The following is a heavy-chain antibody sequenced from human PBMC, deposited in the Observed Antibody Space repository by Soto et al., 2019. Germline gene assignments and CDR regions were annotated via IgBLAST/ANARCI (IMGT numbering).Heavy chain of an antibody. CDR2: MNPNSGNT. V-gene: IGHV1-8*01. Sequence: QVQLVQSGAEVKKPGASVKVSCRASGYTFTSYDINWVRQATGQGLEWMGWMNPNSGNTGYAQKFQGTSTMTRNTSISTAYMELSNLRSEDTAGYYCARNGLLHLWGFDYWGQGTLVTVAS. CDR1: GYTFTSYD. CDR3: ARNGLLHLWGFDY. J-gene: IGHJ4*02. D-gene: IGHD5-18*01.